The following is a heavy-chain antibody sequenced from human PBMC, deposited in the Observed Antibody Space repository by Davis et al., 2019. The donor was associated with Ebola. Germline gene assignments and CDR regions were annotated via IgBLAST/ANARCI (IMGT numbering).Heavy chain of an antibody. D-gene: IGHD1-1*01. J-gene: IGHJ4*02. CDR2: INSDGSST. Sequence: PGGSLRLSCVASGFSFSAYWMHWVRQAPGKGLVWVSRINSDGSSTSYADSVKGRFTISRDNAKNTLYLQMNSLRAEDTAVYYCARDLSRYSGASDYWGQGTLVTVSS. CDR1: GFSFSAYW. CDR3: ARDLSRYSGASDY. V-gene: IGHV3-74*01.